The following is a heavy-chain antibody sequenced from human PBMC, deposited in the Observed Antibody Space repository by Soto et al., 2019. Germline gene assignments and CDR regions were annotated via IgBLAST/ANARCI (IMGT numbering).Heavy chain of an antibody. D-gene: IGHD3-10*01. CDR1: GFTLSSYA. V-gene: IGHV3-23*01. CDR2: INSGGNT. Sequence: EVQLLESGGGLVQPGGSLRLSCAASGFTLSSYAMSWIRQAPGSGLEWVSLINSGGNTFYADSVKGRSTISRDISKNTLYLQMSSLRAEDTAVYFCSKRVDFGTYFFHYWGQGTLVTLSS. J-gene: IGHJ4*02. CDR3: SKRVDFGTYFFHY.